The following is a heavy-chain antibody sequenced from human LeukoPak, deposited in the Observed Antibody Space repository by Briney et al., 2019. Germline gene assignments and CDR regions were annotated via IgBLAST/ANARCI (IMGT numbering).Heavy chain of an antibody. V-gene: IGHV4-61*01. CDR3: ARGPPWGNAFDI. D-gene: IGHD3-16*01. Sequence: SETLSLTCTVSGGSVSSGSYYWSWIRQPPGKGLEWIGYIYYSGSTNYNPSLKSRVTISVDTSKNQFSLKLSSVTAADTAVYYCARGPPWGNAFDIWGQGTMVTVSS. CDR1: GGSVSSGSYY. J-gene: IGHJ3*02. CDR2: IYYSGST.